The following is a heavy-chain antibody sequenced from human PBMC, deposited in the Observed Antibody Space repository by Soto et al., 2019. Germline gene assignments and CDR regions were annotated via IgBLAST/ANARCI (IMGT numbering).Heavy chain of an antibody. D-gene: IGHD1-26*01. J-gene: IGHJ4*02. CDR2: IYHSGST. V-gene: IGHV4-4*02. CDR1: GDSISSSNW. Sequence: QVQLQESGPGLVKPSGTLSLTCAVSGDSISSSNWWSWVRQPPGKGLEWIGEIYHSGSTNYNPSLKSRVTVSVHKSTHHSSLTLNPATPADTAVYYCARQSGSYFPDYWSQGTLVSVSS. CDR3: ARQSGSYFPDY.